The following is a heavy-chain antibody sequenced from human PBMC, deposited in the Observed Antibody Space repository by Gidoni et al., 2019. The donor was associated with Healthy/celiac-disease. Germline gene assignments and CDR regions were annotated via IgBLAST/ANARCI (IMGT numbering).Heavy chain of an antibody. Sequence: EVQLVESGGVVVQPGGYLRLSCAASGFTFDAYTMHWVRQAPGNGLEWVSLISWDGGSTYYADSVKGRFTISRDNSKNSLYLQMNSLRTEDTALYYCAKDISPRWELPDELDAFDIWGQGTMVTVSS. J-gene: IGHJ3*02. CDR3: AKDISPRWELPDELDAFDI. D-gene: IGHD1-26*01. V-gene: IGHV3-43*01. CDR2: ISWDGGST. CDR1: GFTFDAYT.